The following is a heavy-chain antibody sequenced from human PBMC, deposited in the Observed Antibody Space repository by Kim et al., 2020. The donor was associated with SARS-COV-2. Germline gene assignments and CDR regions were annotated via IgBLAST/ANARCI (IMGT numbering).Heavy chain of an antibody. Sequence: SETLSLTCTVSGGSISSSSYYWGWIRQPPGKGLEWIGSIYYSGSTYYNPSLKSRVTISVDTSKNQFSLKLSSVTAADTAVYYCARHDMSGILTGVAPTLFDAFDIWGQGTMVTVSS. CDR3: ARHDMSGILTGVAPTLFDAFDI. V-gene: IGHV4-39*01. J-gene: IGHJ3*02. D-gene: IGHD3-9*01. CDR1: GGSISSSSYY. CDR2: IYYSGST.